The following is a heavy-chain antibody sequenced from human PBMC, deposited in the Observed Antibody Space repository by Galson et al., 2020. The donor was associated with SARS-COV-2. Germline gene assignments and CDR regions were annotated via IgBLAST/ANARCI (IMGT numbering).Heavy chain of an antibody. V-gene: IGHV3-11*06. D-gene: IGHD2-15*01. Sequence: GESLKISCAASGFTFSDYYMSWIRQAPGKGPEWISYISTSGRYTHYADSVQGRFTISRDNAKNSLYLQMNSLRAEDTALYFCARNGRDCSGGICYGAEYFQYWGQGNPVTVSS. CDR2: ISTSGRYT. CDR1: GFTFSDYY. J-gene: IGHJ1*01. CDR3: ARNGRDCSGGICYGAEYFQY.